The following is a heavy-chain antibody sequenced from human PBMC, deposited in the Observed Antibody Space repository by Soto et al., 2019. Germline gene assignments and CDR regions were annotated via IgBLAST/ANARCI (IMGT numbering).Heavy chain of an antibody. V-gene: IGHV3-23*01. J-gene: IGHJ4*02. D-gene: IGHD3-10*01. Sequence: GGSLRLSCAASGFTFSSYAMSWVRQAAGKGLEWVSAISGSGGSTYYADSVKGRFTISRDNSKNTLYLQMNGLRAEDTAVYYCAKYITMVRGVIIIPSYFDYWGQGTLVTVSS. CDR1: GFTFSSYA. CDR3: AKYITMVRGVIIIPSYFDY. CDR2: ISGSGGST.